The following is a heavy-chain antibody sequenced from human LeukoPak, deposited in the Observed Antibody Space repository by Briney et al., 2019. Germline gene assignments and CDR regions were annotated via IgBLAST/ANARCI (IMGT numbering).Heavy chain of an antibody. V-gene: IGHV3-30-3*01. CDR1: GFTFSNYA. CDR3: ARAPDYGGNIDY. Sequence: PGRSLRLSCAASGFTFSNYAMHWVRQAPGKGLEWVAVISYDGSNKYYADSVKGRFTISRDNSKNTLYLQMNSLRAEDTAVYYCARAPDYGGNIDYWGQGTLVTVSS. D-gene: IGHD4-23*01. J-gene: IGHJ4*02. CDR2: ISYDGSNK.